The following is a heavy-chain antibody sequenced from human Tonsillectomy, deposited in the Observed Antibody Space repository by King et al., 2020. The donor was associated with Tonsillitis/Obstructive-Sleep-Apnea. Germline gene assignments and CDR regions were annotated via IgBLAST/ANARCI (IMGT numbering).Heavy chain of an antibody. CDR1: GFTFSGYS. D-gene: IGHD3-10*01. CDR2: VNQDGRET. V-gene: IGHV3-7*01. CDR3: ARGSGVRLXALXXKKYXXYSNXAV. Sequence: VQLVESGGGLVQPGGSLRLSCAASGFTFSGYSMTWVRQAPGMGLEWVASVNQDGRETYYVDSVKGRFIISRENAKNSMYLQMNSLRDEDTAVYYCARGSGVRLXALXXKKYXXYSNXAVWXXGTTVIVXS. J-gene: IGHJ6*03.